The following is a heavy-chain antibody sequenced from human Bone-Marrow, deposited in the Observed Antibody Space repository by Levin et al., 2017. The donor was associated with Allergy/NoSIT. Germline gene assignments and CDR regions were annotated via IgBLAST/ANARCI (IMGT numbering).Heavy chain of an antibody. CDR1: GYLFTDFW. V-gene: IGHV5-51*01. CDR3: ARKEAGYGSETIDY. D-gene: IGHD3-10*01. J-gene: IGHJ4*02. Sequence: KVSCKASGYLFTDFWIGWVRQLPGKGLDWMGIIYPGDSDARYRPSFQGQVSISVDKSINTVYLQWISLKASDTATYFCARKEAGYGSETIDYWGQGTRVTVSS. CDR2: IYPGDSDA.